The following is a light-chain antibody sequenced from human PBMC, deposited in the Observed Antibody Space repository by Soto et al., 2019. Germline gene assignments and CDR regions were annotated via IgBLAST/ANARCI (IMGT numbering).Light chain of an antibody. CDR2: EVS. CDR3: KSYAGSNTYV. V-gene: IGLV2-8*01. CDR1: TNDVGDYNY. Sequence: QSALTQPASVSGSPGQSITISCTGTTNDVGDYNYVAWYQQHSGKVPRLMIYEVSNRPSGVPDRFSGSKSGNTASLTVSGLRAADEADYFCKSYAGSNTYVFGSGTKV. J-gene: IGLJ1*01.